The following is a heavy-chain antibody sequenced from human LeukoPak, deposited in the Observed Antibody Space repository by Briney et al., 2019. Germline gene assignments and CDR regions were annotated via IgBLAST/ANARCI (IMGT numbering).Heavy chain of an antibody. CDR3: ARGFRLSAIEDWLDP. CDR2: ITPNSGGT. CDR1: GYTFTAYY. D-gene: IGHD2-2*02. V-gene: IGHV1-2*02. Sequence: ASVKVSCKASGYTFTAYYIHWVRLAPGQGLEWMGWITPNSGGTKYAQRFQGRVTMTRDTSISTAYMELSGLRSDDTAVYYCARGFRLSAIEDWLDPWGQGTLVTASS. J-gene: IGHJ5*02.